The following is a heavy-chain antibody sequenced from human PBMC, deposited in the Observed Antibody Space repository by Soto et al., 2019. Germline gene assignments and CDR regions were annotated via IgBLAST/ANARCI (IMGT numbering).Heavy chain of an antibody. Sequence: EVQLVESGGGVVQPGGSLRLSCAASGFTVSSSYMNWVRQAPGKGLEWVSVIYSGGTTSYADSVKGRFTISRDNSKNTVYLQMNSLRADDTAVYYCARYSFDYWGQGTLVTVSS. CDR3: ARYSFDY. J-gene: IGHJ4*02. V-gene: IGHV3-66*01. D-gene: IGHD1-26*01. CDR1: GFTVSSSY. CDR2: IYSGGTT.